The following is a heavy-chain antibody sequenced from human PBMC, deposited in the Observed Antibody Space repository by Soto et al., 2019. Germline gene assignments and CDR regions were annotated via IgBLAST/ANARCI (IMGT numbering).Heavy chain of an antibody. J-gene: IGHJ1*01. CDR2: SYYSGST. D-gene: IGHD4-17*01. Sequence: QVQLQESGPGLVKPSQTLSLTCTVSGGSISSGGYYWSWIRQHPGKGLEWIGYSYYSGSTYYNPSLKSRVTISVDTSKNRFSLKLSSVTAADTAVYYCARGPDRLRIHLRLDWVQGTLVTVSS. CDR1: GGSISSGGYY. V-gene: IGHV4-31*03. CDR3: ARGPDRLRIHLRLD.